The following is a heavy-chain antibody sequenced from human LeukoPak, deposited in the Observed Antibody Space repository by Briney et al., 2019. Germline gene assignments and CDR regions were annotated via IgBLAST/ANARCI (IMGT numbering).Heavy chain of an antibody. Sequence: GGSLRLSCAASGFTFDDYAMHWVRQAPGMGLERVSGISWNSGSIGYADSVKGRFTISRDNAKNSLYLQMNSLRAEDMALYYCAKSSSGWYRDAFDIWGQGTMVTVSS. CDR1: GFTFDDYA. CDR3: AKSSSGWYRDAFDI. V-gene: IGHV3-9*03. CDR2: ISWNSGSI. D-gene: IGHD6-19*01. J-gene: IGHJ3*02.